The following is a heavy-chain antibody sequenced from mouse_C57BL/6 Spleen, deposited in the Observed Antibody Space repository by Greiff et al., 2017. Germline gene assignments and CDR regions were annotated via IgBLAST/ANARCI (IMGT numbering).Heavy chain of an antibody. CDR1: GYTFTSYW. D-gene: IGHD4-1*01. CDR2: IDPSDSET. CDR3: ARDWDVDGNY. V-gene: IGHV1-52*01. Sequence: QVQLQQPGAELVRPGSSVKLSCKASGYTFTSYWMHWVKQRPIQGLEWIGNIDPSDSETHYNQKFKDKATLTVDKSSSTAYMQLSSLTSEDSAVYDCARDWDVDGNYWGQGTTLTVSS. J-gene: IGHJ2*01.